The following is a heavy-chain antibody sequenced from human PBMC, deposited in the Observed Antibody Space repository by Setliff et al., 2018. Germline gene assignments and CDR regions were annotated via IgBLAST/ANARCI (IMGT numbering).Heavy chain of an antibody. J-gene: IGHJ6*02. D-gene: IGHD6-6*01. V-gene: IGHV4-59*11. CDR1: GDSISPHY. Sequence: PSETLSLTCTVSGDSISPHYWSWIRQPPGKGLEWIGYIYYSGDTTYNPSLKSRVTISVDTPKNQLSLKLSSVTAADTAVYYCARVAQYSSSSFYYYYYGMDVWGQGTTVTVSS. CDR3: ARVAQYSSSSFYYYYYGMDV. CDR2: IYYSGDT.